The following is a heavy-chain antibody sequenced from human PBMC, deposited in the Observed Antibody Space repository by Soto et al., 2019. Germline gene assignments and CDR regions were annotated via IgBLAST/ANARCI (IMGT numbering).Heavy chain of an antibody. J-gene: IGHJ6*02. CDR1: GFTFSSYG. V-gene: IGHV3-30*18. CDR2: ISYDGSNK. CDR3: AKDRGTPGYYYYYYGMDV. Sequence: PGGSLRLSCAASGFTFSSYGMHWVRQAPGKGLEWVAVISYDGSNKYYADSVKGRFTISRDNSKNTLYLQMNSLRAEDTAVYYCAKDRGTPGYYYYYYGMDVWGQGTTSPSP.